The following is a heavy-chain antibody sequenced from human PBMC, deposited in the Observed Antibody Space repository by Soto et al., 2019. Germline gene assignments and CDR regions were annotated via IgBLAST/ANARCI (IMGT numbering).Heavy chain of an antibody. CDR2: ISYDGSNK. CDR3: AREQTIFGATYYFDY. D-gene: IGHD3-3*01. Sequence: SLRRSCTASGFTFSGYGMHWVRQAPGKGLEWVAVISYDGSNKYSGDSVKGRFTISRDNSKNTLYLQMNSLRAEDTAVYYCAREQTIFGATYYFDYWGQGTLVTVSS. J-gene: IGHJ4*02. CDR1: GFTFSGYG. V-gene: IGHV3-30*03.